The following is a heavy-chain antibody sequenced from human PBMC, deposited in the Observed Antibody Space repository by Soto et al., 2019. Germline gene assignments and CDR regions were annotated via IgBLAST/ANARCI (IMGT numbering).Heavy chain of an antibody. Sequence: GESLKISLKGSGYSFAGYWITWVRQKPGKGLEWMGRIDPSDSQTYYSPSFRGHVTISVTKSITTVFLQWSSLRASDTAMYYCARQIYDSDTGPNFQYYFDSWGQGTPV. CDR1: GYSFAGYW. CDR3: ARQIYDSDTGPNFQYYFDS. J-gene: IGHJ4*02. V-gene: IGHV5-10-1*01. CDR2: IDPSDSQT. D-gene: IGHD3-22*01.